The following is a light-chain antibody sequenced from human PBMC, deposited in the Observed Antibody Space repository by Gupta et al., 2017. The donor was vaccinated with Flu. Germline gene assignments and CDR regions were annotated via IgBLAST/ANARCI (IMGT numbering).Light chain of an antibody. CDR1: QDINRY. CDR3: QQRNFCPTS. J-gene: IGKJ2*01. Sequence: DLQLTQSPSLLSASVGDRVTITCRASQDINRYLAWYQQKPGKAPKLLIYGASTWQNGVPSRFSGSGSGTEFTLTVSSLQPEDFAIYSCQQRNFCPTSFGQGTKLDI. CDR2: GAS. V-gene: IGKV1-9*01.